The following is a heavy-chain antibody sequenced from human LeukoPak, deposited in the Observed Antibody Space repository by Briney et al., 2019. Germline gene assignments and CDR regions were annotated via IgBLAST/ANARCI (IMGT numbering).Heavy chain of an antibody. CDR1: GGSISSGSYY. Sequence: PSETLSLTCTVSGGSISSGSYYWSWIRQPAGKGLEWIGRIYTSGSTNYNPSLKSRVTISVDTSKNQFSLKLSSVTAADTAVYYCARDGEQQSDAFDIWGQGTMVTVSS. V-gene: IGHV4-61*02. CDR2: IYTSGST. J-gene: IGHJ3*02. D-gene: IGHD6-13*01. CDR3: ARDGEQQSDAFDI.